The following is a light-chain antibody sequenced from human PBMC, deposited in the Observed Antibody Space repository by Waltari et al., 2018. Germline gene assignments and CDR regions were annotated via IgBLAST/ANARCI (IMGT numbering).Light chain of an antibody. V-gene: IGKV3-20*01. CDR1: QSVSRA. CDR3: QHYVRLPVT. J-gene: IGKJ1*01. Sequence: EIVLTQSPGTLSLSPGERVTLSCRASQSVSRALAWYQQKPGQAPRLLIYGASSRATGIPDRFSGRGSGTDFSLTISRLEPEDFAVYYCQHYVRLPVTFDQGTKVEIK. CDR2: GAS.